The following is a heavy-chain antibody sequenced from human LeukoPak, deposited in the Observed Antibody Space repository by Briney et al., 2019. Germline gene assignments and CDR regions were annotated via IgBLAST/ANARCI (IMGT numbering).Heavy chain of an antibody. Sequence: GGSLRLSCAVSGFTISSYAMSWVRQAPGKGLEWVSAMSGSGGSTYYADSVKGRITISRDNSKNSLYLQMNSLRAEDTAVYYCARELSYYDILSWGQGTLVTVSS. J-gene: IGHJ4*02. CDR1: GFTISSYA. D-gene: IGHD3-9*01. CDR3: ARELSYYDILS. V-gene: IGHV3-23*01. CDR2: MSGSGGST.